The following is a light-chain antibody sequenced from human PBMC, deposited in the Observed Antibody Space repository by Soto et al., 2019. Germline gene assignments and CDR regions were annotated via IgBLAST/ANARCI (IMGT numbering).Light chain of an antibody. J-gene: IGKJ1*01. V-gene: IGKV3-20*01. CDR3: QHYNSYSEA. CDR2: AAS. Sequence: EIVLTQSPATLSLSPGESATLSCRTSQSVSSNSLAWHQQKPGQAPRLLMYAASSRAAGIPDRFSGSGSGTEFTLTTSSLQSEDFATYYCQHYNSYSEAFDQGTKVDIK. CDR1: QSVSSNS.